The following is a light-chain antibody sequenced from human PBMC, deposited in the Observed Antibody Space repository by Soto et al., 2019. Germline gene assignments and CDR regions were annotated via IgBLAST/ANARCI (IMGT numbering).Light chain of an antibody. CDR3: QHYYGFSRT. J-gene: IGKJ1*01. V-gene: IGKV1-17*01. CDR1: QGIRND. Sequence: DIQMTQSPSSLSASVGDRVTITCRASQGIRNDLGWYQQRPGKAPKLLIYDASSLESGVPSRFSGSGAGTEFTLTINSLQPDDFATYYCQHYYGFSRTFGQGTKVDIK. CDR2: DAS.